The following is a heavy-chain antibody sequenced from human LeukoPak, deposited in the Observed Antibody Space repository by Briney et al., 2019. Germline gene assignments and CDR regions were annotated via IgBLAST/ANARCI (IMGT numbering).Heavy chain of an antibody. Sequence: GGSLRLSCAASGFTFSSYSMRWVRQAPGKGLEWVAILSSDGSNKYYAESVKDRFTISKDNSKNTLYLQMNSLRPEDTAVYYCARVYYDSTGYPGGIDCWGHGTLVTVSS. CDR2: LSSDGSNK. D-gene: IGHD3-22*01. CDR3: ARVYYDSTGYPGGIDC. V-gene: IGHV3-30-3*01. CDR1: GFTFSSYS. J-gene: IGHJ4*01.